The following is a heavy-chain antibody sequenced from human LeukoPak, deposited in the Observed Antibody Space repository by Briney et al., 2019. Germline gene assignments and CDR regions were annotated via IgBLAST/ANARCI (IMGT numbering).Heavy chain of an antibody. J-gene: IGHJ5*02. Sequence: PSETLSLTCIVSGGSISSSAYYWGWIRQPPGEGLEWIGSIYYTGSTYYNPSLKGRLSISVDTSKNQFSLKLTSVTAADTAVYHCARQIRIGDYYGSGSYYNAAGYYWFDPWGQGTLVTVSP. CDR1: GGSISSSAYY. V-gene: IGHV4-39*01. CDR3: ARQIRIGDYYGSGSYYNAAGYYWFDP. D-gene: IGHD3-10*01. CDR2: IYYTGST.